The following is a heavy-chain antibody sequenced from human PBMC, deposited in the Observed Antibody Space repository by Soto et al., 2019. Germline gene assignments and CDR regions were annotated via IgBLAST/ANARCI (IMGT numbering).Heavy chain of an antibody. CDR1: GFTFSSYS. D-gene: IGHD3-3*01. J-gene: IGHJ4*02. CDR3: ARGGDFWSGERHHFDY. Sequence: EVQLVESGGGLVKPGGSLRLSCAASGFTFSSYSMNWVRQAPGKGLEWVSSISSSSSYIYYADSVKGRFTISRDNAKNSLYLQMNSLRAEDTAVYYCARGGDFWSGERHHFDYWGQGTLVTVSS. V-gene: IGHV3-21*01. CDR2: ISSSSSYI.